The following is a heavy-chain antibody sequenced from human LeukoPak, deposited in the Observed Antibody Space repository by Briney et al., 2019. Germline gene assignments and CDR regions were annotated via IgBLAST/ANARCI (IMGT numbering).Heavy chain of an antibody. CDR2: ISGSGGST. V-gene: IGHV3-23*01. J-gene: IGHJ6*03. CDR3: AKGPDPDYYYYYMDV. Sequence: PGGSLRLSCAASGFTFSSYAMSWVRQAPGKGLERVSAISGSGGSTYYADSVKGRFTISRDNSKNTLYLQMNSLRAEDTAVYYCAKGPDPDYYYYYMDVWGKGTTVTVSS. CDR1: GFTFSSYA.